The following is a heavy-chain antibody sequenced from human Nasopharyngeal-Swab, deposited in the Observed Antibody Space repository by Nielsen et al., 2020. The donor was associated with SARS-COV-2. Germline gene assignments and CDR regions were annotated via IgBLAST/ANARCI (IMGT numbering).Heavy chain of an antibody. D-gene: IGHD6-13*01. V-gene: IGHV3-11*03. Sequence: GGSLRLSCAASGFTFSDYYMSWIRQAPGKGLEWVSYISSSSSYTNYADSVKGRFTISRDNAKNSLYLQMNSLRAEDTAVYYCAKAHGNSWYSSLDYWGQGTLVTVSS. J-gene: IGHJ4*02. CDR3: AKAHGNSWYSSLDY. CDR1: GFTFSDYY. CDR2: ISSSSSYT.